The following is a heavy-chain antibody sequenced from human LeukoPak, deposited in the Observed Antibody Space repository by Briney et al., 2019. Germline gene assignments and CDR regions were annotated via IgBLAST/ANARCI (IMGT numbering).Heavy chain of an antibody. Sequence: SVKVSCKASGGTFSSYAISWVRQAPGQGLEWMGGIIPIFGTANYAQKFQGRVTITADESTSTAYMELSSLRSEDTAVYYCARGTPTAGVSDYFDYWGQGTLVTVSS. D-gene: IGHD2-21*02. CDR2: IIPIFGTA. V-gene: IGHV1-69*01. CDR1: GGTFSSYA. CDR3: ARGTPTAGVSDYFDY. J-gene: IGHJ4*02.